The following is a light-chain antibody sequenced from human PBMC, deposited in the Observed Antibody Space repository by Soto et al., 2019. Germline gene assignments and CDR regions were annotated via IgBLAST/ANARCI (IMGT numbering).Light chain of an antibody. J-gene: IGLJ1*01. CDR1: SSDVGGYNY. V-gene: IGLV2-14*01. Sequence: QSVLTQPASVSGSPGQSITISCTGTSSDVGGYNYVSWYQQHPGKAPKLMIYEVSNRPSGVSNRFSGSKSGNTASLTISGPQAEDEADYYCSSYTSSSTLYVXGTGTKVTVL. CDR2: EVS. CDR3: SSYTSSSTLYV.